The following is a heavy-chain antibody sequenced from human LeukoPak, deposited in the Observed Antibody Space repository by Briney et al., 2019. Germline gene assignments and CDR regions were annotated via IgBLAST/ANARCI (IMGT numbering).Heavy chain of an antibody. CDR1: GYTFTSYD. CDR3: ARVIAARPLTDAFDI. Sequence: ASVKVSCKASGYTFTSYDINWVPQATGQGLEWMGWMNPNSGNTGYAQKFQGRVTMTRNTSISTAYMELSSMRSEDTAVYYCARVIAARPLTDAFDIWGQGTMVTVSS. V-gene: IGHV1-8*01. J-gene: IGHJ3*02. D-gene: IGHD6-6*01. CDR2: MNPNSGNT.